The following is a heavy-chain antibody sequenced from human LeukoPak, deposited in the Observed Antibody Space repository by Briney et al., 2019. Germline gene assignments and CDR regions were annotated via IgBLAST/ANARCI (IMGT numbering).Heavy chain of an antibody. CDR2: IYHSGNT. D-gene: IGHD3-22*01. J-gene: IGHJ4*02. Sequence: SEILSLTCTVSGYSIGSGYFWGWVRQSPGKGLEWIGSIYHSGNTYYNPSLKSRVTISIDTSKNQFSLNLSSVTAADTAVYYCAGKYYYDSSAYFHVDYWGRGILVTVSS. CDR3: AGKYYYDSSAYFHVDY. V-gene: IGHV4-38-2*02. CDR1: GYSIGSGYF.